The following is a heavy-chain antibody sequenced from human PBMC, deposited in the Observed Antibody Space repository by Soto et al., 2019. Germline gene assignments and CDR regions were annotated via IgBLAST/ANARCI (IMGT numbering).Heavy chain of an antibody. Sequence: GGSLRLSCAASGFTFSSYGMHWVRQAPGKGLEWVAVIWYDGSNKYYADSVKGRFTISRDNSKNTLYLQMNSLRAEDTAVYYCARDQGGWNPAFDIWGQGTMVTVSS. CDR2: IWYDGSNK. V-gene: IGHV3-33*01. J-gene: IGHJ3*02. CDR1: GFTFSSYG. D-gene: IGHD1-1*01. CDR3: ARDQGGWNPAFDI.